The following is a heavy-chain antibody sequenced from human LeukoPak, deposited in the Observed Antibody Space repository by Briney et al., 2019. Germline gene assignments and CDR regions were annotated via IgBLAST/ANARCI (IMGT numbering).Heavy chain of an antibody. V-gene: IGHV1-8*01. Sequence: ASVKASCKASGYSFVTSDINWVRQAAGQGLEWMGWMNPLSGNTGYAQKFQGRITMTRDTSTGTAYMELSSLRSEDTAVYYCVRSLAVDGTRAYWGQGTSVTVSS. D-gene: IGHD6-19*01. CDR1: GYSFVTSD. CDR3: VRSLAVDGTRAY. J-gene: IGHJ4*02. CDR2: MNPLSGNT.